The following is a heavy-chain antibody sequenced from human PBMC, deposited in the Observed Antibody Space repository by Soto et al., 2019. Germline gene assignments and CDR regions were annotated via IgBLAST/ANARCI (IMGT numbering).Heavy chain of an antibody. CDR3: ARDQSSSSWYGVDP. CDR2: IYHSGST. D-gene: IGHD6-13*01. J-gene: IGHJ5*02. CDR1: GGSISRINW. V-gene: IGHV4-4*02. Sequence: SDTLSLTCAVSGGSISRINWWSWVRQPPGKGLEWIGEIYHSGSTNYNPSLKSRVTISVDKSRNQFSLKLSSVTAADTAVYYCARDQSSSSWYGVDPWGQGTLVTVSS.